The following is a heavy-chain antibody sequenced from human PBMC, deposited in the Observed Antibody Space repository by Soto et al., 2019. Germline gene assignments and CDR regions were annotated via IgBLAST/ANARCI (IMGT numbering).Heavy chain of an antibody. CDR3: TLSYGDSSYYYYGMDV. CDR1: GFSFSRYT. CDR2: IHPAESDT. V-gene: IGHV5-51*01. D-gene: IGHD4-17*01. J-gene: IGHJ6*02. Sequence: GESLKISCVGSGFSFSRYTVGWVRQVPVKGLEWMGVIHPAESDTIYSPSFQGQVTISADKSISTAYLQWSSLKASDTTMYYCTLSYGDSSYYYYGMDVWGHGTTVTVSS.